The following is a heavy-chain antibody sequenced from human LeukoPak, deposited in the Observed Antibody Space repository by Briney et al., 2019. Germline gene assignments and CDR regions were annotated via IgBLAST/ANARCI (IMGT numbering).Heavy chain of an antibody. D-gene: IGHD2/OR15-2a*01. CDR1: GYTFTNFD. V-gene: IGHV1-8*02. Sequence: ASVKVSCKTSGYTFTNFDINWVRQATGQGLEWMGWMNPNSGNTGYAQKFQGRVTMTRNTSISTAYMELSSLRSEDTAVYYCARGENRALKYWGQGTLVTVSS. CDR3: ARGENRALKY. J-gene: IGHJ4*02. CDR2: MNPNSGNT.